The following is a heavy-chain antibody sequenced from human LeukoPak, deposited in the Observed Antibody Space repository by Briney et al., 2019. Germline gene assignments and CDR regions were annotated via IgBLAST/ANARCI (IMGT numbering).Heavy chain of an antibody. CDR1: GGSFSGYY. V-gene: IGHV4-34*01. CDR3: ARRGPPRTMLRGVKSGWFDP. CDR2: INHSGST. D-gene: IGHD3-10*01. J-gene: IGHJ5*02. Sequence: SETLSFTCAVYGGSFSGYYWSWIRQPPGKGLEWIGEINHSGSTNYNPSLKSRVTISVDTSKNQFSLKLSSVTAADTAVYYCARRGPPRTMLRGVKSGWFDPWGQGTLVTVSS.